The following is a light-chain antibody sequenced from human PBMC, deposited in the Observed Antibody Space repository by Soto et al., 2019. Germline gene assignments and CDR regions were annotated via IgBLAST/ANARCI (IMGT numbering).Light chain of an antibody. J-gene: IGKJ3*01. CDR1: QTIDNT. Sequence: EIVMTQSPATLSLSPGERATLSCRASQTIDNTLAWYQRKPGQAPRLLIYGASTRATGIPARFSGSGSGTEFTLTISSLQSEDFAVYYCQHYNNWPFTFGPGTKVDIK. CDR2: GAS. CDR3: QHYNNWPFT. V-gene: IGKV3-15*01.